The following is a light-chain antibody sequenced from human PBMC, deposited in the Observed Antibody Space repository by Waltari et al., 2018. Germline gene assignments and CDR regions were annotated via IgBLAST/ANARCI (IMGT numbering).Light chain of an antibody. CDR1: HSAVAASDS. V-gene: IGLV2-14*03. CDR2: DVT. Sequence: QSALTQPASVSGSPGQSITISCSGIHSAVAASDSVSWYQPHPGEAPQVIIYDVTNPPSGVSDRFSASKSANRAFLTSSGLQPDDEGDYYCSSQTLDGVVLFGGGTKLTVL. J-gene: IGLJ2*01. CDR3: SSQTLDGVVL.